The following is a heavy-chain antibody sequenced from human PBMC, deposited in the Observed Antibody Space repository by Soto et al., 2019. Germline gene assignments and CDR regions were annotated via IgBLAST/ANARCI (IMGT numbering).Heavy chain of an antibody. CDR2: ISYDGSNK. D-gene: IGHD2-15*01. CDR3: AKDRQYCSGGSCYYMDV. J-gene: IGHJ6*03. CDR1: GFTFSSYA. V-gene: IGHV3-30*18. Sequence: GGSLRLSCSASGFTFSSYAMHWVRQAPGKGLEWVAVISYDGSNKYYADSVKGRFTISRDNSENTLYLQMNSLRAEDTAVYYCAKDRQYCSGGSCYYMDVWGKGTTVTVSS.